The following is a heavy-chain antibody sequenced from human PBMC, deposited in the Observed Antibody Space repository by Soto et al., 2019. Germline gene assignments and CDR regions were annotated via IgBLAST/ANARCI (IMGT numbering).Heavy chain of an antibody. CDR1: GGSISSGDYY. J-gene: IGHJ4*02. CDR2: IYYSGST. D-gene: IGHD3-22*01. Sequence: SETLSLTCTVSGGSISSGDYYWSWIRQHPGKGLEWIGYIYYSGSTYYNPSLKSRVTISVDTSKNQFSLKLSSVTAADTAVYYCARELPTSSGYYYGVFDYWGQGTLVTVSS. V-gene: IGHV4-31*03. CDR3: ARELPTSSGYYYGVFDY.